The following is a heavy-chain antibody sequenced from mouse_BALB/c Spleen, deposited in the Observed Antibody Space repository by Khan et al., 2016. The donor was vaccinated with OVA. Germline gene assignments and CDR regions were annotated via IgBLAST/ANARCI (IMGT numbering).Heavy chain of an antibody. Sequence: QVQLQQSGAELVTPGASVRLSCKASGYTFTSYYLYWVKQRPGQGLEWIGDINPNNGGTNFNEKFKNKATLTVDKSSSTAYIQLNSLTSVDSAVYYCARSGYCSFAYWGQGTLVTVSA. V-gene: IGHV1S81*02. CDR3: ARSGYCSFAY. J-gene: IGHJ3*01. D-gene: IGHD3-2*02. CDR1: GYTFTSYY. CDR2: INPNNGGT.